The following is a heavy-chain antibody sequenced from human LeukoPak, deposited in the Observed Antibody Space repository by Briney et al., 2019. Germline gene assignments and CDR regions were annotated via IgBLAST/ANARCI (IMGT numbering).Heavy chain of an antibody. CDR3: AKRGIVIRGILVIGYHQEAYHYDY. CDR2: ISERGGST. V-gene: IGHV3-23*01. J-gene: IGHJ4*02. Sequence: GSLRLSCVVSGISLSNYAMTWVRQAPGKGLEWFSYISERGGSTTYADSVKGRFTISRDTSLNTLYLQMSSLRAEDTAVYFCAKRGIVIRGILVIGYHQEAYHYDYWGQGVLVTVSS. D-gene: IGHD3-10*01. CDR1: GISLSNYA.